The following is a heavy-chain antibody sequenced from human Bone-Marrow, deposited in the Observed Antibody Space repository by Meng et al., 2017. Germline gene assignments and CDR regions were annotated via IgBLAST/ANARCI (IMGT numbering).Heavy chain of an antibody. CDR2: ITGSGGST. J-gene: IGHJ4*02. CDR3: GKQYSGSYEY. V-gene: IGHV3-23*04. D-gene: IGHD1-26*01. Sequence: GHLVESGGGLVQPGGFLRLSCAASGFTFSSYAMGWVRQAPGKGLGWLSAITGSGGSTYYADSVKGRFTISRDNSKNTLYLQMNSLRAEDTAIYYCGKQYSGSYEYWGQGTLVTVSS. CDR1: GFTFSSYA.